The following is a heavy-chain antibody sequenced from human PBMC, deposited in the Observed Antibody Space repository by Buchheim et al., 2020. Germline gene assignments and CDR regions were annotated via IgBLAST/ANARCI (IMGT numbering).Heavy chain of an antibody. CDR2: INHSGST. D-gene: IGHD3-22*01. CDR1: GGSISSGGYY. J-gene: IGHJ6*02. Sequence: QVQLQESGPGLVKPSQTLSLTCTVSGGSISSGGYYWSWIRQPPGKGLEWIGEINHSGSTNYNPSLKSRVTISVDTSKNQFSLKLSSVTAADTAVYYCARGKTDYYDSSGYYYYYGMDVWGQGTT. V-gene: IGHV4-31*03. CDR3: ARGKTDYYDSSGYYYYYGMDV.